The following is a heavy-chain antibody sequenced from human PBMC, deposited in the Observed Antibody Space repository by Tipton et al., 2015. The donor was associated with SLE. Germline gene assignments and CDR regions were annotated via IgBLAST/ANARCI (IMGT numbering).Heavy chain of an antibody. Sequence: SLRLSCAASGFTFPSFGIHWVRQAPAKGLAWVAVVWYDGTKKYYADSVKGRFTISRDNSKNTLYLQINSLRPEDTAVYYCAKDMGHWYYLDHWGQGTRVTVSS. V-gene: IGHV3-33*06. CDR3: AKDMGHWYYLDH. J-gene: IGHJ4*02. CDR1: GFTFPSFG. D-gene: IGHD2-8*02. CDR2: VWYDGTKK.